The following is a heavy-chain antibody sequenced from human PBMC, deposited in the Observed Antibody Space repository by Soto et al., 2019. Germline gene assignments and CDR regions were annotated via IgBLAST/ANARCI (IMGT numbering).Heavy chain of an antibody. D-gene: IGHD1-26*01. J-gene: IGHJ6*02. V-gene: IGHV3-33*01. CDR3: ARGGAEKEPSHYYYYGMDV. CDR1: GFTFSSYG. CDR2: IWYDGSNK. Sequence: QVQLVESGGGVVQPGRSLRLSCAASGFTFSSYGMHWVRQAPGKGLEWVAVIWYDGSNKYYADSVKGRFAISRDNSKNTLYLQMNSLRAEDTAVYYCARGGAEKEPSHYYYYGMDVWGQGTTVTVSS.